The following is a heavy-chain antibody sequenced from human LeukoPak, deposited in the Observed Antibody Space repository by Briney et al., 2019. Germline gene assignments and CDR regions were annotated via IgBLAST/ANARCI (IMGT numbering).Heavy chain of an antibody. Sequence: GASVKVSCKASGGTFSSYAISWVRQAPGQGLEWMGGIIPIFGTANYAQKFQGRVTITTDESTSTAYMELSSLRSEDTAVYYCARDCGKDIVVVPGYYYYYGMDVWGQGTTVTVSS. V-gene: IGHV1-69*05. J-gene: IGHJ6*02. CDR3: ARDCGKDIVVVPGYYYYYGMDV. D-gene: IGHD2-2*01. CDR2: IIPIFGTA. CDR1: GGTFSSYA.